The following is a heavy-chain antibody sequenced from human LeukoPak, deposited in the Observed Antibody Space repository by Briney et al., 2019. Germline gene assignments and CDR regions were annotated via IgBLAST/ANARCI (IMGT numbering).Heavy chain of an antibody. CDR1: GFTFSSYA. Sequence: QTGGSLRLSCAASGFTFSSYAMHWVRQAPGKGLEWVAVISYDGSNKYYADSVKGRFTISRDNSKNTLYLQMNSLRAEDTAVYYCAREPTSSGYSFDYWGQGTLVTVSS. D-gene: IGHD3-22*01. V-gene: IGHV3-30-3*01. J-gene: IGHJ4*02. CDR2: ISYDGSNK. CDR3: AREPTSSGYSFDY.